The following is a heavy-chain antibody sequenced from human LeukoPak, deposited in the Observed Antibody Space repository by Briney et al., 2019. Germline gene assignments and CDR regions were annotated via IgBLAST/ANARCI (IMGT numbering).Heavy chain of an antibody. V-gene: IGHV3-53*01. CDR1: GFTVSKDY. Sequence: GGSLRLSCAVSGFTVSKDYMSWVRQDPGKGLEWVSAIYGGGDTYYADSVRGRFTISRDNFENTLFLQMDSLRAEDTAVYYCTRLLPSSHHFFDSWGQGTLVTVSS. CDR2: IYGGGDT. CDR3: TRLLPSSHHFFDS. J-gene: IGHJ4*02. D-gene: IGHD6-6*01.